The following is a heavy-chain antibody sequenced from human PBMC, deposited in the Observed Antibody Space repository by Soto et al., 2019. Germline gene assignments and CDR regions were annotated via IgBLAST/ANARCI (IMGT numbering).Heavy chain of an antibody. D-gene: IGHD1-26*01. V-gene: IGHV3-23*01. Sequence: GGSLRLSCSASGFKFTNQGINWVRQAPGKGLEWVSSISNSDDVGFYADSVRGRFIVSRDISTNSVFLQMNFLRVEDTAIYYCAKTVGATKLEDYWGQGTLVTVSS. CDR2: ISNSDDVG. J-gene: IGHJ4*02. CDR1: GFKFTNQG. CDR3: AKTVGATKLEDY.